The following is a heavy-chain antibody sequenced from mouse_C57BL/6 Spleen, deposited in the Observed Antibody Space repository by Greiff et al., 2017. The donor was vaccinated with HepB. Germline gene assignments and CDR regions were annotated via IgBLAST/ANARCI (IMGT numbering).Heavy chain of an antibody. Sequence: VQLQQPGTELVKPGASVKLSCKASGYTFTSYWMHWVKQRPGQGLEWIGNINPSNGGTNYNEKFKSKATLTVDKSSSTAYMQLSSLTSEDSAVYYCARSYYGSSPYYYAMDYWGQGTSVTVSS. CDR3: ARSYYGSSPYYYAMDY. CDR1: GYTFTSYW. D-gene: IGHD1-1*01. V-gene: IGHV1-53*01. CDR2: INPSNGGT. J-gene: IGHJ4*01.